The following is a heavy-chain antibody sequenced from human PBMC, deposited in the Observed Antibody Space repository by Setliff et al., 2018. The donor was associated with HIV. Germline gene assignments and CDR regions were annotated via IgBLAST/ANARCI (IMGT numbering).Heavy chain of an antibody. CDR1: GGTFSSFA. D-gene: IGHD2-15*01. J-gene: IGHJ3*02. V-gene: IGHV1-69*13. CDR2: IIPIFGTT. Sequence: GASVKVSCKISGGTFSSFALSWVRQAPGQGLEWMGGIIPIFGTTNYAQKFQGRVTITADESTGTAYMDLSSLRSEDTAVYYCARSLTGGAATRAVDIWGQGTMVTVSS. CDR3: ARSLTGGAATRAVDI.